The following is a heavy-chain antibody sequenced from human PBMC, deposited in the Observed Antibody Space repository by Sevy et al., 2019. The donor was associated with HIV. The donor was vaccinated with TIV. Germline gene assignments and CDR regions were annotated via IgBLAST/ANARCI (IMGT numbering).Heavy chain of an antibody. D-gene: IGHD6-13*01. J-gene: IGHJ4*02. CDR2: IQYDGNNK. V-gene: IGHV3-30*02. Sequence: GGSLRLSCAASGFTFSYSGMHWVRQAPGQGLEWVTFIQYDGNNKYYADSVKGRFTISRDNSKNTLYLQMNSLRSDDTAVYYSAKSRAAVGTGGFDYWGQGTLGTVSS. CDR3: AKSRAAVGTGGFDY. CDR1: GFTFSYSG.